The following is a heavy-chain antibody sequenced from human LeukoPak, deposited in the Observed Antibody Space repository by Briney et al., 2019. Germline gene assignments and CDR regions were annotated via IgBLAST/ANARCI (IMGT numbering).Heavy chain of an antibody. CDR3: ARGIYSGYNYPASDDPFDI. D-gene: IGHD5-12*01. CDR2: IYYSGTT. Sequence: SETLSLTCIVSGGSISTYYWSWIRQPPGKRLEWIGYIYYSGTTDYSPSLKSQITMSVDTSKNQFSLKLRSVTAADTAKYFCARGIYSGYNYPASDDPFDIWGPGTMVTVSS. J-gene: IGHJ3*02. V-gene: IGHV4-59*12. CDR1: GGSISTYY.